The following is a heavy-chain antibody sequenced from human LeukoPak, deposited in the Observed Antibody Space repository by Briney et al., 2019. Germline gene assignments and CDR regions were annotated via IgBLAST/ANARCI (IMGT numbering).Heavy chain of an antibody. V-gene: IGHV4-59*01. J-gene: IGHJ4*02. D-gene: IGHD6-19*01. Sequence: SETLSLTCTVSGGSISSYHWSWIRQPPGKGLEWIGYIYYSGSTNYNPSLKSRVTISVDTSKNQFSLKLSSVTAADTAVYYCARVGAVAGTSDYWGQGTLVTVSS. CDR1: GGSISSYH. CDR3: ARVGAVAGTSDY. CDR2: IYYSGST.